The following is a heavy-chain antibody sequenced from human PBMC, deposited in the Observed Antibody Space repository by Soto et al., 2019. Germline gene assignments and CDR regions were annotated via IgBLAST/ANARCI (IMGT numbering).Heavy chain of an antibody. CDR3: AHRRLAWLQGNDAFDI. CDR1: GFSLSTSGVA. Sequence: QITLKESGPTLVKPTQTLTLTCTFSGFSLSTSGVAVGWIRQPPGKALEWLALMYWDDDKRYSPSLKSRLTNTKDTSKSQVVLTMTNMDPVDTATYYCAHRRLAWLQGNDAFDIWGQGTMVTVSS. J-gene: IGHJ3*02. D-gene: IGHD5-12*01. CDR2: MYWDDDK. V-gene: IGHV2-5*02.